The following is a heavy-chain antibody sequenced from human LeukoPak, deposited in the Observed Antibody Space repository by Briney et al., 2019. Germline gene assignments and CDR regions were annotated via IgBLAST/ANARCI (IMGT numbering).Heavy chain of an antibody. J-gene: IGHJ2*01. CDR2: IYYSGST. D-gene: IGHD4-23*01. CDR3: AREGGGNPLSYWYFDL. Sequence: SDTLSLTCTVSGGSISSSSYYWGWIRQPPGKGLEWIGSIYYSGSTYYNPSLKSRVTISVDTSKNQFSLKLSSVTAADTAVYYCAREGGGNPLSYWYFDLWGRGTLVTVSS. CDR1: GGSISSSSYY. V-gene: IGHV4-39*07.